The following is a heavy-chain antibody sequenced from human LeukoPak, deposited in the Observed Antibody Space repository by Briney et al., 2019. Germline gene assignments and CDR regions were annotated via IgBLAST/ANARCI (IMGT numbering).Heavy chain of an antibody. CDR3: AREHDAFDI. Sequence: GASVKVSCKASGYTFTSYYIHWVRQAPGQGLEWMGWINPNSDGTKFAHKFQGRVSMTRDTSISTAYLELTSLTADDTAVYFCAREHDAFDIWGQGTMVTVSS. CDR2: INPNSDGT. V-gene: IGHV1-2*02. J-gene: IGHJ3*02. CDR1: GYTFTSYY.